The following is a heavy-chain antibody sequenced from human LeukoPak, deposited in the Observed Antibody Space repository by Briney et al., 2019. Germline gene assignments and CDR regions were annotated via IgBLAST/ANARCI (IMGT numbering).Heavy chain of an antibody. CDR1: GYTFTSYG. Sequence: ASVKVSCKASGYTFTSYGISWVRQAPGQGLEWMGWISAYNGNTNYAQKLQGRVTMTRDMATSTAYMELRSLRSDDTAVYYCARVELGYCSSTSCLDIRFLEWAHFDYWGQGTLVTVSS. V-gene: IGHV1-18*01. CDR3: ARVELGYCSSTSCLDIRFLEWAHFDY. J-gene: IGHJ4*02. D-gene: IGHD2-2*01. CDR2: ISAYNGNT.